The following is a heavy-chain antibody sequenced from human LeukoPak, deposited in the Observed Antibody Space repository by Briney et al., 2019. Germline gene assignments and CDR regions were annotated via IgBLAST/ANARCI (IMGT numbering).Heavy chain of an antibody. Sequence: PSQTLSLTCTVSGGSISSGDYYWSWIRQPPGKGLEWIGYICYSGSTYYNPSLKSRVTISVDTSKNQFSLKLSSVTAADTAVYYCARQGGSSWYNWFDPWGQGTLVTVSS. CDR3: ARQGGSSWYNWFDP. CDR2: ICYSGST. V-gene: IGHV4-30-4*01. J-gene: IGHJ5*02. CDR1: GGSISSGDYY. D-gene: IGHD6-13*01.